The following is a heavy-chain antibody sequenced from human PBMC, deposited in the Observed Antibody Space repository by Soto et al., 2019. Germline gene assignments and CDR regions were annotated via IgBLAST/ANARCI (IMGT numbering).Heavy chain of an antibody. V-gene: IGHV3-33*01. Sequence: GGALRLSCAASGFTLLSYWMHWGRQAPGKGLEWVAVIWYDGSNKYYADSVKGRFTISRDNSKNTLYLQMNSLRAEDTAVYYCARWGIAAGDYWGQGTLVTVSS. CDR2: IWYDGSNK. D-gene: IGHD6-13*01. CDR3: ARWGIAAGDY. J-gene: IGHJ4*02. CDR1: GFTLLSYW.